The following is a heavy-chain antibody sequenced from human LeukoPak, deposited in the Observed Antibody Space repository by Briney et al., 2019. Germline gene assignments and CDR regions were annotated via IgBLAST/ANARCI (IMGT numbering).Heavy chain of an antibody. CDR3: ARDSLVGAYYFDY. J-gene: IGHJ4*02. V-gene: IGHV3-11*01. CDR1: GFTFSDYY. Sequence: PGGSLRLSCAASGFTFSDYYMSWIRQAPGKGLEWVSYISSSGSTIYYADSVKGRFTTSRDNAKNSLYLQMNSLRAEDTAVYYCARDSLVGAYYFDYWGQGTLITVSS. D-gene: IGHD1-26*01. CDR2: ISSSGSTI.